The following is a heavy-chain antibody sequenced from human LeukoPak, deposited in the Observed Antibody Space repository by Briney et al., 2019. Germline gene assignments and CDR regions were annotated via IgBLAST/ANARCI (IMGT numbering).Heavy chain of an antibody. CDR1: GFTFSSYW. CDR2: INSDGSST. Sequence: GGSLRLSCAASGFTFSSYWMHWVRQAPGKGLVGVSRINSDGSSTSYADSVKGRFTISRDNAKNTLCLQMNSLRAEDTAVYYCARGPMDGADYWGQGTLVTVSS. J-gene: IGHJ4*02. D-gene: IGHD1-26*01. CDR3: ARGPMDGADY. V-gene: IGHV3-74*01.